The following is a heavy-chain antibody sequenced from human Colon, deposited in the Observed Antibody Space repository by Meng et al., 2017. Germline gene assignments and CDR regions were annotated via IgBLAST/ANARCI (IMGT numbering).Heavy chain of an antibody. D-gene: IGHD3-3*01. Sequence: QGALVSSGAVVKTPGASVKVTCKTSSNTFTLYDMEWVRTATGQGLEWMGWMNPNTGKTGYAQKFQGRVTMTRTTSISTAYMELGSLSAEDTAVYFCARVSGFGQNFIRFWGQGTLVTVSS. V-gene: IGHV1-8*01. CDR3: ARVSGFGQNFIRF. J-gene: IGHJ4*02. CDR2: MNPNTGKT. CDR1: SNTFTLYD.